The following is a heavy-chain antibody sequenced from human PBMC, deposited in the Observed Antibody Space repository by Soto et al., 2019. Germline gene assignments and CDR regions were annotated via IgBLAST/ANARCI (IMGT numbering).Heavy chain of an antibody. CDR3: ARDTYYYDSSGNNFDY. D-gene: IGHD3-22*01. J-gene: IGHJ4*02. CDR1: GFTFSGYA. Sequence: QVQLVESGGGVVQPGRSLRLSCAASGFTFSGYAMHWVRQAPGKGLEWVAIISYDGTNKYDADSVWGRFTISSDSSKNTLFLQMTSLRAEDTAVYYCARDTYYYDSSGNNFDYWGQGTLVTVSS. CDR2: ISYDGTNK. V-gene: IGHV3-30-3*01.